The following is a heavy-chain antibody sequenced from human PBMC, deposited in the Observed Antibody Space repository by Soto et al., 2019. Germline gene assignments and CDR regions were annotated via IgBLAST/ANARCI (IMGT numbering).Heavy chain of an antibody. D-gene: IGHD6-19*01. Sequence: GGSLRLSCTASGFTFSSYIMNWFRQTPGKGLEWISTITADGGGTFYADSVKGRFTIYRDNSKTTLYLQMDNLTAEDTALYYCAEDRGSNGWPDFSCRGR. CDR2: ITADGGGT. V-gene: IGHV3-23*01. CDR1: GFTFSSYI. CDR3: AEDRGSNGWPDFSC. J-gene: IGHJ2*01.